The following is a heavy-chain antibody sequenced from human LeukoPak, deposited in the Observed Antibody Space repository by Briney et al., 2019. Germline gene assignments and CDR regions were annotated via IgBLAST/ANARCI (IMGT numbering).Heavy chain of an antibody. V-gene: IGHV3-53*01. D-gene: IGHD5-18*01. CDR3: ASGRSYGSYFDY. J-gene: IGHJ4*02. CDR2: IYSGGST. CDR1: GFTFSSYS. Sequence: GGSLRLSCAASGFTFSSYSMNWVRQAPGKGLEWVSVIYSGGSTYYADSVKGRFTISRDNSKNTLYLQMNSLRAEDTAVYYCASGRSYGSYFDYWGQGTLVTVSS.